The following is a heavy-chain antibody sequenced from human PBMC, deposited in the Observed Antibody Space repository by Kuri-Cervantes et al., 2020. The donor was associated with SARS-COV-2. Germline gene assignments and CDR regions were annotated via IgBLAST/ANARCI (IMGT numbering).Heavy chain of an antibody. CDR1: GYTFTGYY. J-gene: IGHJ5*02. D-gene: IGHD3-3*01. CDR3: ARSVSRTIFGVGNWFDP. CDR2: MNPNSGNT. V-gene: IGHV1-8*03. Sequence: ASVKVSCKASGYTFTGYYMHWVRQAPGQGLEWMGWMNPNSGNTGYAQKFQGRVTITRSTSISTAYMELSSLRSEDTAVYYCARSVSRTIFGVGNWFDPWGQGTLVTVSS.